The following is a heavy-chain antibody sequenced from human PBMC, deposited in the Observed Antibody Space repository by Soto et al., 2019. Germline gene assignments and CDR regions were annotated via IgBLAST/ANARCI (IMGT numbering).Heavy chain of an antibody. J-gene: IGHJ4*02. CDR2: ISDGGDTT. D-gene: IGHD3-22*01. CDR1: GFSFSSYE. CDR3: AKNRGITMIVES. Sequence: PGGSLRLSCAASGFSFSSYEINWVRQAPGKGLEWVSAISDGGDTTYYADSVKGRFTTSRDNSKNTLYLQMDSLRAEDTAVYYCAKNRGITMIVESWGQGTLVTVSS. V-gene: IGHV3-23*01.